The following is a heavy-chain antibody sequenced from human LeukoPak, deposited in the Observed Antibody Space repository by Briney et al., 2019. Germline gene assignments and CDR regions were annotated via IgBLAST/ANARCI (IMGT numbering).Heavy chain of an antibody. D-gene: IGHD3-16*01. Sequence: SQTLSLTCAISGDSVSSNSAAWTWIRQSSSRGLEWLGRTYYRSTWYYEYPVSVESRITINPETSENQFSLQVNSVSPEDTAVYYCAREELGFDHWGQGTLVTVSS. CDR1: GDSVSSNSAA. V-gene: IGHV6-1*01. J-gene: IGHJ4*02. CDR2: TYYRSTWYY. CDR3: AREELGFDH.